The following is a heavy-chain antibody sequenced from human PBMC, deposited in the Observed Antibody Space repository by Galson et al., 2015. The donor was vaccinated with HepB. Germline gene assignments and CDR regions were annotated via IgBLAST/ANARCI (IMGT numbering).Heavy chain of an antibody. CDR2: ISYDGSNK. CDR3: AKEEEVTTGVWYYYYYYGMDV. CDR1: GFTFSSYG. J-gene: IGHJ6*02. V-gene: IGHV3-30*18. Sequence: SLRLSCAASGFTFSSYGMHWVRQAPGKGLEWVAVISYDGSNKYYADSVKGRFTISRDNSKNTLYLQMNSLRAEDTAVYYCAKEEEVTTGVWYYYYYYGMDVWGQGTTVTVSS. D-gene: IGHD4-23*01.